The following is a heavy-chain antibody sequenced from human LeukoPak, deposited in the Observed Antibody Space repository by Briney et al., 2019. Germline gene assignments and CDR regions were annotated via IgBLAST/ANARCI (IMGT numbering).Heavy chain of an antibody. J-gene: IGHJ4*02. CDR2: IYHSGST. CDR3: ARGSPGDYGGYYFHY. Sequence: SETLSLACTVSDGSISTYYWSWIRRPPGKGLEWIGYIYHSGSTNYSPSLKSRVTISLDTSKNHFSLNLSSMTAADTAVYYCARGSPGDYGGYYFHYWVQGTLVTVSS. CDR1: DGSISTYY. V-gene: IGHV4-59*01. D-gene: IGHD4-17*01.